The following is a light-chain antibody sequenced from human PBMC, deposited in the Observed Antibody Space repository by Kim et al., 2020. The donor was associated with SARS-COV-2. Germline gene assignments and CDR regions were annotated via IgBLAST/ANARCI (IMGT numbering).Light chain of an antibody. CDR2: ANN. CDR3: QSYDSSLTVVV. J-gene: IGLJ2*01. V-gene: IGLV1-40*01. Sequence: RVTISGNGSSSNVGAGYDIHWYQQLPGTAPKLLIYANNNRPSGVPDRFSGSKSGTSASLAITGLQAEDEADYYCQSYDSSLTVVVFGGGTQLTVL. CDR1: SSNVGAGYD.